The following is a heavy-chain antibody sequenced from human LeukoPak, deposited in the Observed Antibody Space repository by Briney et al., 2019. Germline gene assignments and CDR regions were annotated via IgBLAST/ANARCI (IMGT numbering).Heavy chain of an antibody. J-gene: IGHJ5*02. D-gene: IGHD3-22*01. Sequence: ASVKVSRKASGGTFSSYAISWVRQAPGQGLEWMGGTIPISGTANYAQKFQGRVTITADESTSTAYMELSSLRSEDTAVYYCARQWLLLSWFDPWGQGTLVSVSS. CDR3: ARQWLLLSWFDP. V-gene: IGHV1-69*01. CDR2: TIPISGTA. CDR1: GGTFSSYA.